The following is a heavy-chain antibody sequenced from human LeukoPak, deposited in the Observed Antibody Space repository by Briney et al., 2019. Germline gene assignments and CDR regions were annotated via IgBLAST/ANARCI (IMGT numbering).Heavy chain of an antibody. J-gene: IGHJ4*02. V-gene: IGHV4-30-4*08. CDR3: ARLSASYLYYFNC. CDR1: GGSISSGDYY. CDR2: IYYSGTT. Sequence: SQTLSLTCTVSGGSISSGDYYWSWIRQPPGKGLEWIGYIYYSGTTFYNPSLKSRLAISVDTSKNQFSLKLSSVTAADTAVYYCARLSASYLYYFNCWGREPWSPSPQ. D-gene: IGHD1-26*01.